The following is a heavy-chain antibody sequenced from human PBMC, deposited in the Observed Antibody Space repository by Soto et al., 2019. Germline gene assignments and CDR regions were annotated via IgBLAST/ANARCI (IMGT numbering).Heavy chain of an antibody. Sequence: VQLVESGGGVVQPGRSLRLSCAASGFTFSSYGMHWVRQAPGKGLEWVAVISYDGSNKYYADSVKGRFTISRDNSKNTLYLQMNSLRAEDTAVYYCAKDLVGGMDVWGQGTTVTVSS. V-gene: IGHV3-30*18. CDR2: ISYDGSNK. CDR1: GFTFSSYG. J-gene: IGHJ6*02. CDR3: AKDLVGGMDV.